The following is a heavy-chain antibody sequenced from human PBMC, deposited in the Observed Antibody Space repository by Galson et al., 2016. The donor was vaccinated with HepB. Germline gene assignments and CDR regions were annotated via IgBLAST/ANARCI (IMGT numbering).Heavy chain of an antibody. D-gene: IGHD3-16*01. CDR1: GYSFVSYW. CDR3: ARRAYSFGLRGGAFDI. Sequence: QSGAEVKKPGESLKISCKASGYSFVSYWIGWVRQTPGKGLEWMGIIYPDDSDTTYSPSFQALVTISADKSISTAYLQWSSLKASDTAIYYRARRAYSFGLRGGAFDIWGQGTVVTVS. V-gene: IGHV5-51*01. J-gene: IGHJ3*02. CDR2: IYPDDSDT.